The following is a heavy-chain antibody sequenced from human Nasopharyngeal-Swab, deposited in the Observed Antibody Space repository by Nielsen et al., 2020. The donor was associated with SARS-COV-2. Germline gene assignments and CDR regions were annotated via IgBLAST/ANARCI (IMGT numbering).Heavy chain of an antibody. CDR3: ARGGYCSSTSCDTYYYYGMDV. CDR2: ISSSSSYI. V-gene: IGHV3-21*01. Sequence: GESLKISCAASGFTFSSYSMNWVRQAPGKGLGWVSSISSSSSYIYYADSVKGRFTISRDNAKNSLYLQMNSLRGEDTAVYYCARGGYCSSTSCDTYYYYGMDVWGQGTTVTVSS. D-gene: IGHD2-2*02. CDR1: GFTFSSYS. J-gene: IGHJ6*02.